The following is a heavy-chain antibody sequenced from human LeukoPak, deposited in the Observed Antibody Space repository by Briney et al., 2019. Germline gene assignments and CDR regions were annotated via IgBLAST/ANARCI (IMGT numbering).Heavy chain of an antibody. D-gene: IGHD3-22*01. J-gene: IGHJ4*02. CDR3: ARFGYYDSSGLDY. CDR1: GGTFSSYA. CDR2: IIPIFGTA. V-gene: IGHV1-69*05. Sequence: ASVKLSCKASGGTFSSYAISWVRQAPGQGLEWVGGIIPIFGTANYAQKFQGRVTITTDESTSTAYMELSSLRSEDTAVYYCARFGYYDSSGLDYWGQGTLVTVSS.